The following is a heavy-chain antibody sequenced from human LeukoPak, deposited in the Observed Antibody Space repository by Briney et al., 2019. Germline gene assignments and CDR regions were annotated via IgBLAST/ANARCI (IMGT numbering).Heavy chain of an antibody. V-gene: IGHV3-21*01. CDR2: ISSSSSYI. CDR1: GFTFSSYS. D-gene: IGHD4-23*01. CDR3: ARVPVVTPSPVDY. Sequence: GGSLRLSCAASGFTFSSYSMNWVRQAPGKGLEWVSSISSSSSYIYYADSVKGRFTISRDNAKNSLYLQMNSLRAEDTAVYYCARVPVVTPSPVDYWGQGTLVTVSS. J-gene: IGHJ4*02.